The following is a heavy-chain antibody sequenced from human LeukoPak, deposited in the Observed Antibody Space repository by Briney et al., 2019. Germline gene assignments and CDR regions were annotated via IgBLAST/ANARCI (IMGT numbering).Heavy chain of an antibody. V-gene: IGHV4-38-2*02. CDR3: ARVNGVGATTYYFDY. CDR1: GYSISSGYY. D-gene: IGHD1-26*01. CDR2: IYHSGST. J-gene: IGHJ4*02. Sequence: SETLSLTCTVSGYSISSGYYWGWIRQPPGKGLEWIGEIYHSGSTNYNPSLKSRVTISVDKSKNQFSLKLSSVTAADTAVYYCARVNGVGATTYYFDYWGQGTLVTVSS.